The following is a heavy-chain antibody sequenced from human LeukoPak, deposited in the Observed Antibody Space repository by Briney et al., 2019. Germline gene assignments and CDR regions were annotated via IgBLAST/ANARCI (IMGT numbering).Heavy chain of an antibody. V-gene: IGHV3-21*01. CDR3: ARDFSSGMDV. CDR1: GFTFSSYS. Sequence: GGSLRLSCAASGFTFSSYSMNWVRQAPGKGLEWVSSISSSGSYIYYADSVEGRFTISRDNAKNSLYLQMNSLRAEDTGVYYCARDFSSGMDVWGQGTTVTVSS. CDR2: ISSSGSYI. D-gene: IGHD6-19*01. J-gene: IGHJ6*02.